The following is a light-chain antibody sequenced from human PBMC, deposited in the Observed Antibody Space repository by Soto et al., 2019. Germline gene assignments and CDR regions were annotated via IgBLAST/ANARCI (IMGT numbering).Light chain of an antibody. CDR2: GAS. V-gene: IGKV3-15*01. CDR1: QSVSSY. CDR3: HQYDNWPKT. J-gene: IGKJ5*01. Sequence: EVVFTQSPVTLSLSAGERATLSCRASQSVSSYLAWYQQKPGPDHRLLIYGASTRATGIPARFSGSGSGTEFTLTISSLQSEEFAVYYCHQYDNWPKTFGQGTRLEIK.